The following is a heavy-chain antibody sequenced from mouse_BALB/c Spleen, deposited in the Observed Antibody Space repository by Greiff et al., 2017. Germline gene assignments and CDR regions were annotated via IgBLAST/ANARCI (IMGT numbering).Heavy chain of an antibody. CDR2: ISSGGSYT. V-gene: IGHV5-6*01. J-gene: IGHJ2*01. Sequence: EVQLVESGGGLVKPGGSLKLSCAASGFTFSSYGMSWVRQTPDKRLEWVATISSGGSYTYYPDSVKGRFTISRDNAKNTLYLQMSSLKSEDTAMYYCARQRLLGYWGQGTTLTVSS. D-gene: IGHD2-3*01. CDR1: GFTFSSYG. CDR3: ARQRLLGY.